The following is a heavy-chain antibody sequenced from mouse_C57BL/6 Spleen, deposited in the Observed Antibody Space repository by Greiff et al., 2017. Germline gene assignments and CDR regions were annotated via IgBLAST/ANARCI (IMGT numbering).Heavy chain of an antibody. J-gene: IGHJ4*01. Sequence: QVQLQQPGAELVKPGASVKLSCKASGYTFTSYWMQWVKQRPGQGLEWIGEIDPSDSYTNYNQKFKGKATLTVDTSSSTAYMQLSSLTSEDSAVYYCAAQATDYYAMDYWGQGTSVTVSS. CDR1: GYTFTSYW. D-gene: IGHD3-2*02. CDR2: IDPSDSYT. CDR3: AAQATDYYAMDY. V-gene: IGHV1-50*01.